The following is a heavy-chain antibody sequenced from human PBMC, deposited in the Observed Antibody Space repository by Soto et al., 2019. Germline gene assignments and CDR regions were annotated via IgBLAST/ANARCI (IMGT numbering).Heavy chain of an antibody. CDR1: GFTFSSYA. CDR3: AKPRYYYDSSGYYFDY. V-gene: IGHV3-23*01. Sequence: GGSVRLSCAASGFTFSSYAMSWVRQAPGKGLEWVSAISGSGGSTYYADSVKGRFTISRDNSKNTLYLQMNSLRAEDTAVYYCAKPRYYYDSSGYYFDYWGQGTLVTVSS. J-gene: IGHJ4*02. CDR2: ISGSGGST. D-gene: IGHD3-22*01.